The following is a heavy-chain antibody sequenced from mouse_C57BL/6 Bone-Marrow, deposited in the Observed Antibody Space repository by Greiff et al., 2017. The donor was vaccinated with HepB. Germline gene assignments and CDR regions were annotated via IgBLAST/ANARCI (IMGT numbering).Heavy chain of an antibody. CDR2: ISYSGST. CDR3: ARFTTANWYFDV. V-gene: IGHV3-8*01. Sequence: DVKLVESGPGLAKPSQTLSLTCSVPGYSITSDYWNWIRKFPGNKLEYMGYISYSGSTYYNPSLKSRISITRDTSKNQYYLQLNSVTTEDTATYYCARFTTANWYFDVWGTGTTVTVSS. J-gene: IGHJ1*03. D-gene: IGHD1-2*01. CDR1: GYSITSDY.